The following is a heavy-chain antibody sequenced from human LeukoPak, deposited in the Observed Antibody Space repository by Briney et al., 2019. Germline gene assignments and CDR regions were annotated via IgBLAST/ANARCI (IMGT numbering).Heavy chain of an antibody. CDR2: MDPNSGNT. Sequence: ASVKVSCKASGYTFTSYDINWVRQATGQGLEWMGWMDPNSGNTGYAQKFQGRVTITRNTSISTAYMELSSLRSEDTAVYYCARGRSWSGHPDDAFDIWGQGTMVTVSS. V-gene: IGHV1-8*03. J-gene: IGHJ3*02. D-gene: IGHD3-3*01. CDR3: ARGRSWSGHPDDAFDI. CDR1: GYTFTSYD.